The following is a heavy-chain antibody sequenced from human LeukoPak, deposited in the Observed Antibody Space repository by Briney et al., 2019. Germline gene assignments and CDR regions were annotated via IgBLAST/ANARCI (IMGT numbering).Heavy chain of an antibody. J-gene: IGHJ4*02. D-gene: IGHD3-10*01. CDR2: ISGSGGST. Sequence: GGSLRLSCAASGFTFSSYAMSWVRQAPGKGLEWVSAISGSGGSTYYADSVKGRFTISRDNPKNTLYLQMNSLRAEDTAVYYCAKDQRITMVRGGPFDYWGQGTLVTVSS. CDR1: GFTFSSYA. CDR3: AKDQRITMVRGGPFDY. V-gene: IGHV3-23*01.